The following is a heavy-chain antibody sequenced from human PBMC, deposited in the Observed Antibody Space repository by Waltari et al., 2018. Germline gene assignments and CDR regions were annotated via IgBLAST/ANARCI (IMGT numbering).Heavy chain of an antibody. CDR2: ISSSSSYI. CDR3: ARAQGTIFGVVYYGMDV. Sequence: EVQLVESGGGLVKPGGSLRLSCAASGFTFSSYSMNWVRPAPGKGLEWVSSISSSSSYIYYADSVKGRFTISRDNAKNSLYLQMNSLRAEDTAVYYCARAQGTIFGVVYYGMDVWGQGTTVTVSS. CDR1: GFTFSSYS. J-gene: IGHJ6*02. D-gene: IGHD3-3*01. V-gene: IGHV3-21*01.